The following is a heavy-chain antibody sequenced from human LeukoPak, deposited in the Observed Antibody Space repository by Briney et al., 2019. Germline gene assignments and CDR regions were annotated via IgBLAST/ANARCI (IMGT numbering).Heavy chain of an antibody. J-gene: IGHJ4*02. CDR2: INHSGST. Sequence: SETLSLTCAVYGGSFSGYYWSWIRQPPGKGLEWIGEINHSGSTNYNPSLKSRVTISVDTSKSQFSLKLSSVTAEDTAVYYCASPRSGICTNWGQGTLVTVSS. CDR3: ASPRSGICTN. V-gene: IGHV4-34*01. D-gene: IGHD3-3*02. CDR1: GGSFSGYY.